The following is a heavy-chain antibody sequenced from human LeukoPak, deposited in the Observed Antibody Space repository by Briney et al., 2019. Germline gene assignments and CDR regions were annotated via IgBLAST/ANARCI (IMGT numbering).Heavy chain of an antibody. CDR1: GFTFSTYW. CDR2: IPQDGSEQ. V-gene: IGHV3-7*03. CDR3: ARDRRATGIDY. D-gene: IGHD5-12*01. Sequence: GGSLRLSCAASGFTFSTYWMGWVRQAPGKGLEWVANIPQDGSEQYYVDSVRGRFTISRDNAKNSLYLQMYSLRAEDTAVYYCARDRRATGIDYWGQGILVTVFS. J-gene: IGHJ4*02.